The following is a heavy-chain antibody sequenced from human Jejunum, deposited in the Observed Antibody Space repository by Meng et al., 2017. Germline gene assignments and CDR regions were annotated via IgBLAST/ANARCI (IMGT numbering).Heavy chain of an antibody. V-gene: IGHV2-5*02. CDR2: IYWDNDK. Sequence: QITLKESGPSRVKPTQTLALTCPFSGVSLSTSGVGVGWIRQSTGKALEWLAVIYWDNDKRYSPSLKNRLTIDKDTSKNEVVLTMTNMDPVDTVTYYCAHRRISGSPWDGGDFDYWGQGTLVTVSS. D-gene: IGHD2-15*01. CDR3: AHRRISGSPWDGGDFDY. J-gene: IGHJ4*02. CDR1: GVSLSTSGVG.